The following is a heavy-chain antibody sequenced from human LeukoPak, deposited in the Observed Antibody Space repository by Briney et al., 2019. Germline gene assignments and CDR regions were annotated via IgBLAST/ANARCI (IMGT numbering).Heavy chain of an antibody. J-gene: IGHJ4*02. CDR1: GFTFSSYS. Sequence: PGGSLRLSCAASGFTFSSYSMNWVRQAPGKGLEWVSSISSSSSYIYYADSVKGRFTISRDNAKNSLYLQMNSLGAEDTAVYYCARVVAVAGNDYWGQGTLVTVSS. D-gene: IGHD6-19*01. CDR2: ISSSSSYI. CDR3: ARVVAVAGNDY. V-gene: IGHV3-21*01.